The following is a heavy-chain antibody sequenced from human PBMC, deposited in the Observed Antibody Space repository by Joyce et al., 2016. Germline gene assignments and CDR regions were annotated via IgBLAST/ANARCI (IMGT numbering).Heavy chain of an antibody. J-gene: IGHJ2*01. Sequence: DEQLVASGAGLVQPGGSLRLSCAASGFTLNNYIMYLVRQAPGKGLEYVSFINTNGGTIEYAASVKGRFTISRDNSKNTLNLQMGSLRVDDMAVYYCARRYYGGNSNWYFDLWGRGILVTVSS. CDR1: GFTLNNYI. CDR3: ARRYYGGNSNWYFDL. V-gene: IGHV3-64*02. D-gene: IGHD4-23*01. CDR2: INTNGGTI.